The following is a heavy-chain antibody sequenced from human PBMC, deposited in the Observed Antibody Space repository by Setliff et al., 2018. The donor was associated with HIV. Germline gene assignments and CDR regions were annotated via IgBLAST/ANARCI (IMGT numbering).Heavy chain of an antibody. CDR1: GYTLSELS. CDR2: SDQEDGEI. Sequence: ASVKVSCKVSGYTLSELSMHWVRQAPGKGLEWMGGSDQEDGEIIYAQKFQGRVTMTEDTSTDTAYMELTGLRSEDTAMYYCAREGSGWYLTSYYYYGMDVWGQGTTVTVSS. J-gene: IGHJ6*02. CDR3: AREGSGWYLTSYYYYGMDV. D-gene: IGHD6-19*01. V-gene: IGHV1-24*01.